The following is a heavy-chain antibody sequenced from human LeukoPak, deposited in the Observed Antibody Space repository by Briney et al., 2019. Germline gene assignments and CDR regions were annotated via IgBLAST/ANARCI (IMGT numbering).Heavy chain of an antibody. D-gene: IGHD3-10*01. V-gene: IGHV3-11*01. CDR2: ISSSGSTI. Sequence: GGSLRLSCAASGFTFSDYYMSWIRQAPGKGLEWVSYISSSGSTIYYADSVKGRFTISRDNAKNSLYLQMNSLRAEDTAVYYCGKKGYAGSGTYSYYFDYWGQGTLVTVSS. CDR3: GKKGYAGSGTYSYYFDY. J-gene: IGHJ4*02. CDR1: GFTFSDYY.